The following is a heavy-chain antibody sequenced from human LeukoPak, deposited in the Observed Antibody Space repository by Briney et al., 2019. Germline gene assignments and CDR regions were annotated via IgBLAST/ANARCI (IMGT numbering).Heavy chain of an antibody. CDR2: ISYDGSKK. CDR1: RFTFSSYA. CDR3: ARDGSGYNDFDY. D-gene: IGHD3-22*01. J-gene: IGHJ4*02. V-gene: IGHV3-30-3*01. Sequence: PAGSLRLSSAASRFTFSSYAMHWVRQAPGKGLGWVAIISYDGSKKYYADSVKGRFTISRDNSKNTLYLQMNSLRAEDTAVYYCARDGSGYNDFDYWGQGTLVTVSS.